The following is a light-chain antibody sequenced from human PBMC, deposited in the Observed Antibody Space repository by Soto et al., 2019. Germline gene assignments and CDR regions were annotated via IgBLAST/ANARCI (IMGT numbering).Light chain of an antibody. CDR1: QSISSW. CDR3: QQYNRYWT. CDR2: KAS. Sequence: DIQMTQSPSTLSASVGDRVTITCRASQSISSWLAWYQQKPGKAPKLLIYKASSLESGVPSRFSGSGSGTEFTLTISSLQPDDVATYYCQQYNRYWTFGQGTKVEI. V-gene: IGKV1-5*03. J-gene: IGKJ1*01.